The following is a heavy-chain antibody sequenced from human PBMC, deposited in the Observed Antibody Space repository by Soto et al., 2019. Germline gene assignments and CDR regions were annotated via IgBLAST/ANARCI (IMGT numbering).Heavy chain of an antibody. CDR2: IYYSGST. D-gene: IGHD3-10*01. Sequence: SETLSPTCTVSGGSISSHYWSWIRRPPGKGLEWIGYIYYSGSTNYNPSLKSRVTMSVDTSKNQFSLKLSSVTAADTAVYYCARHYYGSGSTYYYYYYMDVWGKGTTVTVSS. J-gene: IGHJ6*03. CDR3: ARHYYGSGSTYYYYYYMDV. CDR1: GGSISSHY. V-gene: IGHV4-59*08.